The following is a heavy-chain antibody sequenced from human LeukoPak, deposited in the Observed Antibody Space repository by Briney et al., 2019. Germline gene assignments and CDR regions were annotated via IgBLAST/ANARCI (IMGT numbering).Heavy chain of an antibody. Sequence: PGRSLRLSCAASGFTFDDYAMHWVRQAPGKGPEWVSGISWNSGSIGYADSVKGRFTISRDNAKNSLYLQMNSLRAEDTALYYCAKGTTVTSAFGFWGQGTMVTVSS. CDR3: AKGTTVTSAFGF. V-gene: IGHV3-9*01. CDR1: GFTFDDYA. J-gene: IGHJ3*01. CDR2: ISWNSGSI. D-gene: IGHD4-17*01.